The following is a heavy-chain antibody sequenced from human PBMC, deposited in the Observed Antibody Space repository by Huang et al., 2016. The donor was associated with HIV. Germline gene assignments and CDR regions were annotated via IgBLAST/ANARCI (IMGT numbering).Heavy chain of an antibody. CDR3: GGSSGYWSFDY. D-gene: IGHD3-22*01. CDR1: DYTFTSYG. V-gene: IGHV1-18*04. J-gene: IGHJ4*02. CDR2: IRTNNGDT. Sequence: QVQLVQSGGEVKKPGASVKVSCKASDYTFTSYGISWVRQAPGQVLEWMGWIRTNNGDTNYAQKFQGRVTMTTDTATSTAYMELRSLRSDDTAVYYCGGSSGYWSFDYWGQGTLVTVSS.